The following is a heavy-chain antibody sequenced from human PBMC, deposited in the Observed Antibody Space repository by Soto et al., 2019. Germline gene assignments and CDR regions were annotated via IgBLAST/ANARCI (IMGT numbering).Heavy chain of an antibody. Sequence: SETLSLTCPVSSDSMTSYYWTWIRQPPGKGLECIGYIYHSVITNYNPSLKSRVTISLDTSKNQFSLRLSSVTAADTAVYYCERMSLFYFFGSWGQGTMVTVSS. D-gene: IGHD3-9*01. CDR2: IYHSVIT. CDR3: ERMSLFYFFGS. V-gene: IGHV4-59*01. CDR1: SDSMTSYY. J-gene: IGHJ4*01.